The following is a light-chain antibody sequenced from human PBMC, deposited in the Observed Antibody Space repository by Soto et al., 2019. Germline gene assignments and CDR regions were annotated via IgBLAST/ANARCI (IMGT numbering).Light chain of an antibody. V-gene: IGLV2-11*01. J-gene: IGLJ2*01. CDR2: DVS. CDR1: ISDGGGYNY. Sequence: QSALTQPRSVSGSPGQSVTISCTGTISDGGGYNYVSWYQQHPGKAPKLMIYDVSKRPSGVPDRFSGSKSGNTASLTISGLQAEDEADYYCCSYAGSYTHVVFGGGTQLTVL. CDR3: CSYAGSYTHVV.